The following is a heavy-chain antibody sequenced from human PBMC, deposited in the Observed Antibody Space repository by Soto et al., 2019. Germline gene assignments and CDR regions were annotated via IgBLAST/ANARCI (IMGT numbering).Heavy chain of an antibody. CDR2: SHHGGGT. J-gene: IGHJ4*02. CDR1: ASSITDASY. Sequence: PSETLSLTCTVSASSITDASYWGWIRQPPGKGLEWIGSSHHGGGTYYNPSPKSRVTISVDTSKNQLSLKLTSVAAADAAVYYCARVLSLGSTWYFDYWGQGTQVTVSS. V-gene: IGHV4-38-2*02. CDR3: ARVLSLGSTWYFDY. D-gene: IGHD6-13*01.